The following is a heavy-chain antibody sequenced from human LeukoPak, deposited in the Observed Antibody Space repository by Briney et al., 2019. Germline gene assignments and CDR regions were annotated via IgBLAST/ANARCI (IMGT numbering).Heavy chain of an antibody. J-gene: IGHJ4*02. Sequence: SQTLSLTCAISGDSVSSNSAAWNWIRQSPSRGLEWLGRTYYRSKWYNDYPISVRSRVTINPDTSKNQIFLQLNSVTPKDTAVYYCARGGTQLDYWGQGTLVTVSS. V-gene: IGHV6-1*01. CDR1: GDSVSSNSAA. CDR3: ARGGTQLDY. D-gene: IGHD1-14*01. CDR2: TYYRSKWYN.